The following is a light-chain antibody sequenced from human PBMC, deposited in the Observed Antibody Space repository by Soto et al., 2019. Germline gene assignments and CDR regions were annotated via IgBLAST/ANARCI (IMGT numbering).Light chain of an antibody. Sequence: IQLTQSPSSLSASVGDRVTITCRASQDIRRSLAWYQQAPEKAPKLLIYAASTLHSGVPSRLSGSGSGTDFTLTISSLQPEDFATYYCHHLNSYPLGFGGGTKVEI. CDR3: HHLNSYPLG. CDR1: QDIRRS. CDR2: AAS. J-gene: IGKJ4*01. V-gene: IGKV1-9*01.